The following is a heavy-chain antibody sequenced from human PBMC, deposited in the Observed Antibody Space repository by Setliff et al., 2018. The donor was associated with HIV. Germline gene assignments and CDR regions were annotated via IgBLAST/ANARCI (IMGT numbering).Heavy chain of an antibody. CDR3: ARLRDMEWELIGLDY. CDR2: IHYSGST. CDR1: GGSISNYY. D-gene: IGHD1-26*01. V-gene: IGHV4-59*01. J-gene: IGHJ4*02. Sequence: SETLSLTCTVSGGSISNYYWSWIRQSPEKGLEWIGYIHYSGSTNYNPSLKSRVTIPLDTSKNQFSLKLSSVTAADTAIYYCARLRDMEWELIGLDYWGRGTLVTVSS.